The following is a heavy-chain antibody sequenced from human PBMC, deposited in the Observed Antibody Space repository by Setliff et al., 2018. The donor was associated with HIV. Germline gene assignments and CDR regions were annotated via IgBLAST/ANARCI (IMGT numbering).Heavy chain of an antibody. V-gene: IGHV1-2*06. Sequence: GASVKVSCKASGYTFTDYYIHWVRQAPGHGLEWVGRINPKSGVTSYAQNFRARVTMTRDTSSTTVYMELSTLRSDDTALYYCARDLIRITPHGDLPFWGQGTLVTVSS. J-gene: IGHJ4*02. CDR2: INPKSGVT. D-gene: IGHD3-10*01. CDR3: ARDLIRITPHGDLPF. CDR1: GYTFTDYY.